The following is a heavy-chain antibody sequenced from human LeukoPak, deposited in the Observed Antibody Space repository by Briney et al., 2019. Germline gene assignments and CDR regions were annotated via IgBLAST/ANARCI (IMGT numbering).Heavy chain of an antibody. CDR1: GGSISSYY. CDR3: ARGDPYYYYYGMDV. Sequence: SETLSLTCTVSGGSISSYYWSWIRQPPGKGLEWIGYIYCSGSTNYNPSLKSRVTISVDTSKNQFSLKLSSVTAADTAVYYCARGDPYYYYYGMDVWGQGTTVTVSS. CDR2: IYCSGST. J-gene: IGHJ6*02. V-gene: IGHV4-59*01.